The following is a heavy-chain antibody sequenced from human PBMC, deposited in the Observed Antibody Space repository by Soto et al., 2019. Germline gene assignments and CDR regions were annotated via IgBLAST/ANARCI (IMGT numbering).Heavy chain of an antibody. J-gene: IGHJ4*02. V-gene: IGHV1-69*13. D-gene: IGHD4-17*01. CDR1: GGTFSSYA. CDR2: IIPIFGTA. CDR3: ARDYGDYNLYYFDY. Sequence: ASVKVSCKASGGTFSSYAISWVRQAPGQGLEWMGGIIPIFGTANYAQKFQGRVTITADESTSTAYMELSSLRSEDTAVYYCARDYGDYNLYYFDYWGQRTLVTVSS.